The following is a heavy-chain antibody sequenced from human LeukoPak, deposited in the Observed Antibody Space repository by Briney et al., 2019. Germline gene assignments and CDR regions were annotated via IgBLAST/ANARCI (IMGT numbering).Heavy chain of an antibody. CDR1: GYTFTIYD. V-gene: IGHV1-8*01. J-gene: IGHJ6*03. CDR3: ARGTTVTPTYYYYYYMDV. Sequence: ASVKVSCKASGYTFTIYDINWVRQATGQGLEWMGWMNPNSGNTGYAQKFQGRVTMTRNTSISTAYMELSSLRSEDTAVYYCARGTTVTPTYYYYYYMDVWGKGTTVTISS. CDR2: MNPNSGNT. D-gene: IGHD4-17*01.